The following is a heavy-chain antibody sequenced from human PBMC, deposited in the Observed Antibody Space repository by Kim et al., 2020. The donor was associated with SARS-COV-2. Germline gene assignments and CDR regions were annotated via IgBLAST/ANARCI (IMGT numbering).Heavy chain of an antibody. Sequence: AESVKGRFTISRDNSKNTLYLQMNSLRAEDTAVYYCARDGAGIVGATSPDYWGQGTLVTVSS. J-gene: IGHJ4*02. D-gene: IGHD1-26*01. V-gene: IGHV3-30*01. CDR3: ARDGAGIVGATSPDY.